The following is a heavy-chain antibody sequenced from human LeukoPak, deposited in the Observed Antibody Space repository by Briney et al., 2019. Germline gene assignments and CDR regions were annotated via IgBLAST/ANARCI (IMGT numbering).Heavy chain of an antibody. Sequence: GGSLRLSCAASGFTFSSYAMSWVRQAPGKGLEWVSAISGSGGSTYYADSVKGRFTISRGNSKNTLYLQMNSLRAEDTAVYYCARDFYGYNWVYYFDYWGQGTLVTVSS. D-gene: IGHD5-24*01. J-gene: IGHJ4*02. V-gene: IGHV3-23*01. CDR3: ARDFYGYNWVYYFDY. CDR1: GFTFSSYA. CDR2: ISGSGGST.